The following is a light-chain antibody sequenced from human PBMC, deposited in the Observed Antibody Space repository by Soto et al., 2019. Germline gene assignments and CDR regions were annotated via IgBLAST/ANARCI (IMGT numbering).Light chain of an antibody. J-gene: IGKJ1*01. CDR1: QSVNSN. V-gene: IGKV3-15*01. Sequence: EIVMTQSPATLSVSPGERATLSCRASQSVNSNLVWYQQKPGQAPRLLIYGASTRATGIPGRFSGSGYGTEFTLPISSLQSEDFAVYYCQQYNNWLWTFGQGTKVELK. CDR3: QQYNNWLWT. CDR2: GAS.